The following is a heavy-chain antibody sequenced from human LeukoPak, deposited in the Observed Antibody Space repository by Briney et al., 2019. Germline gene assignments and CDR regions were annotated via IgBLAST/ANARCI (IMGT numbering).Heavy chain of an antibody. V-gene: IGHV3-23*01. CDR2: ISGSGGSA. CDR3: AKRGVVIRVILVGFHKEAYYFDS. J-gene: IGHJ2*01. D-gene: IGHD3-22*01. Sequence: GGSLRLSCAVSGITLSNYGISWARQAPGKGPEWVAGISGSGGSAYYADAVKGRFTISRDNPKNTLYLQMNSLRVEDTAVYFCAKRGVVIRVILVGFHKEAYYFDSWGRGTLVTVSS. CDR1: GITLSNYG.